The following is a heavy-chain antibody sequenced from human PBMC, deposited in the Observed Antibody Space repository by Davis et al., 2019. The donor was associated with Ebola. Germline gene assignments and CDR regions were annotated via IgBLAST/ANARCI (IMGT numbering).Heavy chain of an antibody. CDR3: AQGDYYDSSGYYWSYGMDV. Sequence: GGSLRLSCAASGFTFSSYSMNWVRQAPGKGLEWVSYISSSISTIYYADSVKGRFTISRDNSKKTLYLQMNSLRAEDTAVYYCAQGDYYDSSGYYWSYGMDVWGQGTTVTVSS. J-gene: IGHJ6*02. V-gene: IGHV3-48*01. CDR1: GFTFSSYS. D-gene: IGHD3-22*01. CDR2: ISSSISTI.